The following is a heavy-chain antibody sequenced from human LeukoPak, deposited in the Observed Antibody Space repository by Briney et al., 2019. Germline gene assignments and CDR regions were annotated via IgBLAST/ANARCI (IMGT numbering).Heavy chain of an antibody. CDR2: ISGDGRDI. J-gene: IGHJ3*01. CDR3: AIHGGGTIRIEAFDV. D-gene: IGHD3-3*01. V-gene: IGHV3-23*01. CDR1: AFTFSSYG. Sequence: GGTLRLSCAASAFTFSSYGMSWVRQAPGKGLEWVSAISGDGRDIFYADAVKGRFTISRDNSENTLYLQMNSLRDEDTALCYCAIHGGGTIRIEAFDVWGQGTMVTISS.